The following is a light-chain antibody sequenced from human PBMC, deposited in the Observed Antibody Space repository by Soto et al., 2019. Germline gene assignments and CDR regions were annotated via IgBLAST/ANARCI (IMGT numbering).Light chain of an antibody. V-gene: IGKV3-11*01. Sequence: ILLTQSPATLSLSPGERATLSCRASETVSSYLLWYQQKPGQDPRLLIYDASERATGIPARFSGSGSETDFTLTISSLEPEDFGVYYCLHRMNWPLTFGQGTRLEIK. CDR1: ETVSSY. J-gene: IGKJ5*01. CDR2: DAS. CDR3: LHRMNWPLT.